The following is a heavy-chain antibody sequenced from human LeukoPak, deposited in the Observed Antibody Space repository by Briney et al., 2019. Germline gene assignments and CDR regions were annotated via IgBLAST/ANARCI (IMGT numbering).Heavy chain of an antibody. J-gene: IGHJ4*02. CDR1: GGTFSSYA. V-gene: IGHV1-69*13. Sequence: SVKVSCKASGGTFSSYAISWVRQAPGQGLEWMGGIIPIFGTANYAQKFQGRVTITADESTSTAYMELSSLGSEDTAVYYCARDSTQPYGDYDDYWGQGTLVTVSS. CDR2: IIPIFGTA. CDR3: ARDSTQPYGDYDDY. D-gene: IGHD4-17*01.